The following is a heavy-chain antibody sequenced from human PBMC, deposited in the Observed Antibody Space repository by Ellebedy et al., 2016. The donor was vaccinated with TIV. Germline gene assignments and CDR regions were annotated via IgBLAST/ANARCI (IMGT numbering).Heavy chain of an antibody. D-gene: IGHD5-24*01. CDR1: GFTFSSYG. Sequence: GGSLRLSXAASGFTFSSYGMNWVRQAPGKGLEWVSSISRSSSYIFNADSVKGRFTISRDNAKNSLYLQMNSLRAEDTAVYYCARDLVLDDYTYEVFDYWGQGTLVTVSS. CDR3: ARDLVLDDYTYEVFDY. J-gene: IGHJ4*02. CDR2: ISRSSSYI. V-gene: IGHV3-21*01.